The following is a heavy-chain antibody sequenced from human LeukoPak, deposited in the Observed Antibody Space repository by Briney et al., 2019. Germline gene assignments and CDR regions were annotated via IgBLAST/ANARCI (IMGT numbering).Heavy chain of an antibody. V-gene: IGHV3-21*01. D-gene: IGHD6-13*01. J-gene: IGHJ6*04. CDR2: ITSSSNYI. CDR3: AREGIAGPKDV. CDR1: GFTFSSYA. Sequence: GGSLRLSCEGSGFTFSSYAMTWVRQAPGKGLEWVSSITSSSNYINYADSVKGRFTISRDNAKNSLYLQMNSLIVEDTAVYYCAREGIAGPKDVWGKGTTVTVSS.